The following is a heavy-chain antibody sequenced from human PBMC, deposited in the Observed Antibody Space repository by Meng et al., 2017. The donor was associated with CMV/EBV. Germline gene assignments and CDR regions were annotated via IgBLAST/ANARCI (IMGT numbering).Heavy chain of an antibody. CDR3: ARVGGGLPDY. V-gene: IGHV4-38-2*02. Sequence: SETLSLTCTVSGYSISSGYYWGWIRQPPGKGLEWIGSIYHSGSTYYNPSLKSRVTISVDTSKNKFSLKLSSVTAADTAVYYCARVGGGLPDYWGQGTLVTVSS. CDR2: IYHSGST. J-gene: IGHJ4*02. D-gene: IGHD1-26*01. CDR1: GYSISSGYY.